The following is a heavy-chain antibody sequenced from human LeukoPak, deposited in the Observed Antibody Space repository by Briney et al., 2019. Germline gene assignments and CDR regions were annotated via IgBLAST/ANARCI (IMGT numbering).Heavy chain of an antibody. CDR3: ATGDGDYDY. CDR2: IYSGGST. D-gene: IGHD4-17*01. CDR1: EFSVGSNY. J-gene: IGHJ4*02. Sequence: GGSLRLSCAASEFSVGSNYMTWVRQAPGKGLEWVSLIYSGGSTYYADSVKGRFTISRDNSKNTLYLQMNSLRAEDTAVYYCATGDGDYDYWGQGTLVTVSS. V-gene: IGHV3-66*01.